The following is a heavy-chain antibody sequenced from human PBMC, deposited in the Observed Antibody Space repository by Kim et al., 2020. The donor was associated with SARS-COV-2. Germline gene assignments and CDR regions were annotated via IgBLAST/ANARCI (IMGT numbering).Heavy chain of an antibody. D-gene: IGHD6-19*01. J-gene: IGHJ4*02. CDR1: GGSFSGYY. V-gene: IGHV4-34*01. CDR2: INHSGST. Sequence: SETLSLTCAVYGGSFSGYYWSWIRQPPGKGLEWIGEINHSGSTNYNPSLKSRVTISVDTSKNQFSLKLSSVTAADTAVYYCARGKRGPWLVLLHWGQGTLVTVSS. CDR3: ARGKRGPWLVLLH.